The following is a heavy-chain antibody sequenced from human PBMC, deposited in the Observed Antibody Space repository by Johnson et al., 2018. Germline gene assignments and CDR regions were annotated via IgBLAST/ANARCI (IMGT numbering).Heavy chain of an antibody. CDR1: GFTFNNAW. Sequence: QLVQSGGGLVKPGGSLRLSCAASGFTFNNAWMNWIRQAPGKGLEWVGRIKTKADGGPTHYAAPVKGRFTISRDDSENTLYLKMNSLKTEDTAVYYCTTDRCSGSSCLDVWGKGTTVIVSS. D-gene: IGHD2-15*01. CDR2: IKTKADGGPT. V-gene: IGHV3-15*07. CDR3: TTDRCSGSSCLDV. J-gene: IGHJ6*04.